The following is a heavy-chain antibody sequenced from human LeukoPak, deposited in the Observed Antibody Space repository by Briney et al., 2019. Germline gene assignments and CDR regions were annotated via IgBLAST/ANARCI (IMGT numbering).Heavy chain of an antibody. J-gene: IGHJ5*02. CDR3: VKDGSGWSNWFDP. Sequence: PGGSLRLSCAASEFTFSSYGMHWVRQAPDKGLEWVAFIRYDGSDKYYADSVKGRFAISRDNSKNTLYLQMNSLRAEDTAVYYCVKDGSGWSNWFDPWGQGTLVTASS. D-gene: IGHD6-19*01. V-gene: IGHV3-30*02. CDR2: IRYDGSDK. CDR1: EFTFSSYG.